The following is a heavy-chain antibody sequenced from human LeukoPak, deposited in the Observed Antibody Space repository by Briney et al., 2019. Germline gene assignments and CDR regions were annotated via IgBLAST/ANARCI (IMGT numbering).Heavy chain of an antibody. CDR2: ISSRSHYI. V-gene: IGHV3-21*04. CDR3: AKHSSSGNYYFDY. J-gene: IGHJ4*02. CDR1: GFTFSTYS. Sequence: GGSLRLSCAASGFTFSTYSMNWVRQAPGKGLEWVSSISSRSHYIYYADSVKGRFTISRDNAKNSLYLQMNSLRAEDTAVYYCAKHSSSGNYYFDYWGQGTLVTVSS. D-gene: IGHD6-19*01.